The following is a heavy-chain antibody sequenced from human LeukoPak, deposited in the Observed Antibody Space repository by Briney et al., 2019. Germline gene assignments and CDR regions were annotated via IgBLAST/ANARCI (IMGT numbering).Heavy chain of an antibody. V-gene: IGHV3-23*01. J-gene: IGHJ4*02. CDR1: GFTFSNYA. Sequence: GGSLRLSCAASGFTFSNYAMSWVRPAPGKGLEWVSGISGSGSNTHYADSVKGRFTISRDNSKNTLYLQMNSLGAEDTGVYYCARHSSGNLQPFDSWGQGTLVSVSS. D-gene: IGHD3-22*01. CDR2: ISGSGSNT. CDR3: ARHSSGNLQPFDS.